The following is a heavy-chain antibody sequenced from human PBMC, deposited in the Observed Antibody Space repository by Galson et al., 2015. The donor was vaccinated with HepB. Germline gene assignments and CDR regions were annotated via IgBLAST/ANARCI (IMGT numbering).Heavy chain of an antibody. J-gene: IGHJ5*02. CDR1: GFTFSSYA. CDR3: AKVGGGPAATDVETTGDWFDP. D-gene: IGHD2-2*01. Sequence: SLRLSCAASGFTFSSYAMSWVRQAPGKGLEWVSAISGSGGSTYYADSVKGRFTISRDNSKNTLYLQMNSLRAEDTAVYYRAKVGGGPAATDVETTGDWFDPWGQGTLVTVSS. V-gene: IGHV3-23*01. CDR2: ISGSGGST.